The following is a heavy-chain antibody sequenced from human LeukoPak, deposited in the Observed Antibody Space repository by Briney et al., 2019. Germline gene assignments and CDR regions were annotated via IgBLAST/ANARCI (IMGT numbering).Heavy chain of an antibody. Sequence: SGPTLVKPTQTLTLTCNFSGFSLSTSGVGVGWIRQPPGKALEWLALIYWNDDKRYSPSLKSRLTITKDTSKNQVVLTMTNMDPVDTATYYCARFITMVRGVIQRDFDYWGQGTLVTVSS. J-gene: IGHJ4*02. CDR3: ARFITMVRGVIQRDFDY. CDR1: GFSLSTSGVG. CDR2: IYWNDDK. V-gene: IGHV2-5*01. D-gene: IGHD3-10*01.